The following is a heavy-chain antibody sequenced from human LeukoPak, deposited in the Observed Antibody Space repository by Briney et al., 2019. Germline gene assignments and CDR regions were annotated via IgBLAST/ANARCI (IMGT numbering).Heavy chain of an antibody. J-gene: IGHJ6*02. CDR2: IYTSGST. D-gene: IGHD1-1*01. CDR3: ARDPGTATYGMDV. V-gene: IGHV4-4*07. Sequence: SETLSLTCTVSGVSISSYYWSWVRQPAGKGLEWIGRIYTSGSTNYNPSLKSRVTMSVDTSKNQFSLKLSSVTAADTAVYYCARDPGTATYGMDVWGQGTTVTVSS. CDR1: GVSISSYY.